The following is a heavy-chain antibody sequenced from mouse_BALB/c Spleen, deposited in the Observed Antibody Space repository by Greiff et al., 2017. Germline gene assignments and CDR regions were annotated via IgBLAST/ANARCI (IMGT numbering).Heavy chain of an antibody. Sequence: QVQLQQSGAELVRPGSSVKISCKASGYAFSSYWMNWVKQRPGQGLEWIGQIYPGDGDTNYNGKFKGKATLTADKSSSTAYMQLSSLTSEDSAVYFCARRRFSYGSHYFDDWGQGTTLTVSS. V-gene: IGHV1-80*01. CDR2: IYPGDGDT. CDR3: ARRRFSYGSHYFDD. CDR1: GYAFSSYW. D-gene: IGHD1-1*01. J-gene: IGHJ2*01.